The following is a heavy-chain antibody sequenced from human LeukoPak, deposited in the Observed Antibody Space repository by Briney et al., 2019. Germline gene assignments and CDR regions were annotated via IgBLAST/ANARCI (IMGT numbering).Heavy chain of an antibody. CDR1: GGSISSGSYY. Sequence: SQTLSLTCTVSGGSISSGSYYWSWIRQPAGKGLEWIGRIYTSGSTNYNPSLKSRVTISVDTSKNQFSLKLSSVTAADTAVYYCARGDYDFWSGYYRVMDVWGKGTTVTVSS. J-gene: IGHJ6*03. D-gene: IGHD3-3*01. V-gene: IGHV4-61*02. CDR3: ARGDYDFWSGYYRVMDV. CDR2: IYTSGST.